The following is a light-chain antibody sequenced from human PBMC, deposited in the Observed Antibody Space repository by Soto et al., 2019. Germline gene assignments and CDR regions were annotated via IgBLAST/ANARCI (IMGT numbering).Light chain of an antibody. CDR3: KQYGRSPIT. Sequence: IVLTPSPGTPSLSPGERATLSCRASQTVSSNSLAWFQQKPGQAPRLLMYGASSRATGIPDRFSGSGSGTDFTLTISRLEPENFPVYYCKQYGRSPITCAQGTGLEIK. V-gene: IGKV3-20*01. CDR2: GAS. J-gene: IGKJ5*01. CDR1: QTVSSNS.